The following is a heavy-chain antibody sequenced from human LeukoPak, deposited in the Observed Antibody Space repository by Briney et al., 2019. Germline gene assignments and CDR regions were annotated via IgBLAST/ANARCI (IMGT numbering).Heavy chain of an antibody. CDR2: TYYRSQWYS. D-gene: IGHD3-3*01. CDR3: AREEIFGVVIGIDY. V-gene: IGHV6-1*01. CDR1: GESVSRNDAA. J-gene: IGHJ4*02. Sequence: SQTLSLTFAISGESVSRNDAAWSWIRQSPSRGLEWLGRTYYRSQWYSKYAVSVKSRISINADTSKNQISLQLNSVTPEDTAVYYCAREEIFGVVIGIDYWGQGTLVTVSS.